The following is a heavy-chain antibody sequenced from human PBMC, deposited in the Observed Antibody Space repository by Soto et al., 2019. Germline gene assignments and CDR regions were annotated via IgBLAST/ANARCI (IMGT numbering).Heavy chain of an antibody. CDR1: GFTFSSYS. Sequence: GGSLRLSCAASGFTFSSYSVNWVRQAPGKGLEWVSSISSSSSYIYYADSVKGRFTISRDNAKNSLYLQMNSLRAEDTAVYYCARDQCSSTSCYRERTFYYYYGMDVWGQGTTVTVSS. CDR3: ARDQCSSTSCYRERTFYYYYGMDV. J-gene: IGHJ6*02. CDR2: ISSSSSYI. V-gene: IGHV3-21*01. D-gene: IGHD2-2*02.